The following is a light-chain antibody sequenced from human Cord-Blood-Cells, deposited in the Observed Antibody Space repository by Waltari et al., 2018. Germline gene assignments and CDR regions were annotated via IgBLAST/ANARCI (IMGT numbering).Light chain of an antibody. Sequence: NFMLTQPHSVSESPGKTVTISCTRSRGSIASNYVQWYQQRPGSSPTTVIYEDNQRPSGVPYRFSGSIYSSSNAASLTISGLKTEDEADYYCQSYDSSNQVFGGGTKLTVL. CDR2: EDN. V-gene: IGLV6-57*01. CDR3: QSYDSSNQV. J-gene: IGLJ3*02. CDR1: RGSIASNY.